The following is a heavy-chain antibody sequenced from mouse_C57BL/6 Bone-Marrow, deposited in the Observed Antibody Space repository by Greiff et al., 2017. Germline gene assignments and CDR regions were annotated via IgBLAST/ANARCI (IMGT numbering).Heavy chain of an antibody. CDR3: ARGSNYAYAMDY. V-gene: IGHV1-18*01. Sequence: EVKLQESGPELVKPGASVKIPCKASGYTFTDYNMDWVKQSHGKSLEWIGDINPNNGGTIYNQKFKGKATLTVDKSSSTAYMELRSLTSEDTAVYYCARGSNYAYAMDYWGQGTSVTVSS. CDR2: INPNNGGT. D-gene: IGHD2-5*01. J-gene: IGHJ4*01. CDR1: GYTFTDYN.